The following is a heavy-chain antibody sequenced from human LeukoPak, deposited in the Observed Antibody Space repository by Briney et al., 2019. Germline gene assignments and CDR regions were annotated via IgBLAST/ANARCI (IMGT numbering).Heavy chain of an antibody. D-gene: IGHD1-26*01. CDR1: GFTFDDYA. J-gene: IGHJ4*02. V-gene: IGHV3-9*01. CDR3: AEDIRVGSGSYNFDY. Sequence: GGSLRLSCAASGFTFDDYAMHWVRQAPGKGLEWVSGISWNSGSIGYADSVKGRFTISRDNAKNSLYLQMNSLRAEDTALYYCAEDIRVGSGSYNFDYWGQGTLVTVSS. CDR2: ISWNSGSI.